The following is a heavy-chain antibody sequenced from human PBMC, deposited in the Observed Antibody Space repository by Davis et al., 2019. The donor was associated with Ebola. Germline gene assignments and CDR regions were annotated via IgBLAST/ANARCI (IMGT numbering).Heavy chain of an antibody. CDR3: ARSTWPEAFDI. CDR2: IRQDGREK. Sequence: GESLKISCAASGFTLSDYYMSWIRQAPGKGLEWVASIRQDGREKFYVDSVKGRFTFSRDNGKNSLYLQMNSLRADDTAVYYCARSTWPEAFDIWGQGTMVTV. D-gene: IGHD2-2*01. V-gene: IGHV3-7*03. CDR1: GFTLSDYY. J-gene: IGHJ3*02.